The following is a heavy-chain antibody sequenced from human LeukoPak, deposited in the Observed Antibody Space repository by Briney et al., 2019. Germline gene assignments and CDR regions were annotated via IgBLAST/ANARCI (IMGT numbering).Heavy chain of an antibody. V-gene: IGHV7-4-1*02. J-gene: IGHJ4*02. CDR2: INTNTGNP. CDR3: ARPTYSSGWYALNY. Sequence: ASVKVSCKASGYTFTSYAMNWVRQAPGQGLEWMGWINTNTGNPTYAQGFTGRFVFSLDTSVSTAYLQISSLKAEDTAVYYCARPTYSSGWYALNYWGQGTLVTVSS. D-gene: IGHD6-19*01. CDR1: GYTFTSYA.